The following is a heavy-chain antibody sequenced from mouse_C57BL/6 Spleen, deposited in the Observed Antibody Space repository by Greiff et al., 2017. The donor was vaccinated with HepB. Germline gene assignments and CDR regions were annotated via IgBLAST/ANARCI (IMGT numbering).Heavy chain of an antibody. CDR1: GFTFSDYG. Sequence: EVKLMESGGGLVKPGGSLKLSCAASGFTFSDYGMHWVRQAPEKGLEWVAYISSGSSTIYYADTVKGRFTISRDNAKNTLFLQMTSLRSEDTAMYYLARDYGYDGWYFDVWGTGTTVTVSS. J-gene: IGHJ1*03. CDR3: ARDYGYDGWYFDV. CDR2: ISSGSSTI. V-gene: IGHV5-17*01. D-gene: IGHD2-2*01.